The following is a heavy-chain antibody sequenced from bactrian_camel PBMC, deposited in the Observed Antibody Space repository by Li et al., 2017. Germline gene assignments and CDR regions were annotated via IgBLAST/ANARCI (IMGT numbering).Heavy chain of an antibody. CDR2: IYSGGAST. Sequence: DVQLVESGGGLVQPGGSLRLSCAASGFGISRFAMNWVRQAPGRGLEWVSRIYSGGASTYYTDSVKGRFTISRDNAKNTVWLQMNSLKSEDTALYYCTASTKSGYWGQGTQVTVS. J-gene: IGHJ4*01. CDR3: TASTKSGY. CDR1: GFGISRFA. V-gene: IGHV3S40*01. D-gene: IGHD1*01.